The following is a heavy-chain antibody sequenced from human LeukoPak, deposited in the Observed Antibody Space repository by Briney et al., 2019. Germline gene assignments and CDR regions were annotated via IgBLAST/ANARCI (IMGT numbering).Heavy chain of an antibody. V-gene: IGHV4-39*01. D-gene: IGHD6-19*01. J-gene: IGHJ4*02. Sequence: PSETLSLTCTVSGGSISSSSYYWGWIRQPPGKGLEWIGSIYYSGSTYYNPSLKSRVTISVDTSKNQFSLKLSSVTAADTAVYYCARQKWLAPLIDYWGQGPLVTVSS. CDR2: IYYSGST. CDR3: ARQKWLAPLIDY. CDR1: GGSISSSSYY.